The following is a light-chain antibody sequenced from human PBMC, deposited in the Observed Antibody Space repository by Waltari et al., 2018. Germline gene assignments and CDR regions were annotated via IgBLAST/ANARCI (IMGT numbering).Light chain of an antibody. CDR3: QQYYAAPWT. J-gene: IGKJ1*01. CDR1: QSVLYSSNNKNY. CDR2: WAS. V-gene: IGKV4-1*01. Sequence: DIVMTQSPDSLAVSLGERATINCKSSQSVLYSSNNKNYLSWFQQKPGQPPKLLFYWASTRESGVPDRFSGSWSGTDFTLTISSLQAEDVAVYYCQQYYAAPWTFGQGTMVEIK.